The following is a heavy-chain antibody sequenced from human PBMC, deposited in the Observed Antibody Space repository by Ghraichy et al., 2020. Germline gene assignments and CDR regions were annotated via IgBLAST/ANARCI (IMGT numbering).Heavy chain of an antibody. CDR1: GGSISSYY. J-gene: IGHJ4*02. D-gene: IGHD5-18*01. CDR2: IYTSGST. Sequence: SETLSLTCTVSGGSISSYYWSWIRQPAGKGLEWIGRIYTSGSTNYNPSLKSRVTMSVDTSKNQFSLKLSSVTAADTAVYYCAREYTAMASTHFDYWGQGTLVTVSS. V-gene: IGHV4-4*07. CDR3: AREYTAMASTHFDY.